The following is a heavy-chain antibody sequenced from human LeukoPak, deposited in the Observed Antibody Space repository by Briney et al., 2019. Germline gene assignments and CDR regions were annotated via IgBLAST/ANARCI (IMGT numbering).Heavy chain of an antibody. CDR3: SAPTFVLLPVIHPNYFDP. J-gene: IGHJ5*02. CDR1: GYTFTSYG. CDR2: ISAYNGNT. V-gene: IGHV1-18*01. Sequence: ASVKVSCKASGYTFTSYGISWVRQAPGQGLEWMGWISAYNGNTNYAQKLQGRVTMTQDTSTDTAFMELNRLTSEDTAVYYCSAPTFVLLPVIHPNYFDPWGQGTLVTVSS. D-gene: IGHD4/OR15-4a*01.